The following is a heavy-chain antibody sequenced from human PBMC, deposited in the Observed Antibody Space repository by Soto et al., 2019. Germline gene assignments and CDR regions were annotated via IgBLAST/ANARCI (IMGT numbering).Heavy chain of an antibody. CDR2: ILGGSGKT. D-gene: IGHD3-16*01. J-gene: IGHJ4*02. CDR3: VKGGPIGGSGDDY. CDR1: GFTFSSYA. V-gene: IGHV3-23*01. Sequence: EVQLLESGGGLVQPGGSLRLSCAASGFTFSSYAMTWVRQAPGKGLEWVALILGGSGKTYYADSVKGRFTISRDNSKNTLYLQKNSLRPEDSALSFCVKGGPIGGSGDDYWGQGTLVTVSS.